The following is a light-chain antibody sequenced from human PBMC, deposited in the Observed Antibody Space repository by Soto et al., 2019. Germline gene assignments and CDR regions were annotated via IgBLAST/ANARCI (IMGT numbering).Light chain of an antibody. V-gene: IGLV2-14*03. CDR3: SAYTVSRTYV. CDR1: ISDVGAYNF. Sequence: QSVLTQPASVSGSPGQSITISCTGTISDVGAYNFVSWHQQHPGKAPKLMIYNVYDRPSGISYRFSGSKSGNTASLTISGLQGEDEADYYCSAYTVSRTYVFGTGTKVTV. J-gene: IGLJ1*01. CDR2: NVY.